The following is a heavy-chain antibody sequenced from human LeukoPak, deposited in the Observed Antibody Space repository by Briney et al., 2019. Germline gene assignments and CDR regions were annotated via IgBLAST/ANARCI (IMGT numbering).Heavy chain of an antibody. CDR2: IYPGDSDT. D-gene: IGHD5-18*01. J-gene: IGHJ4*02. CDR1: GYSFTNYW. V-gene: IGHV5-51*01. Sequence: PGESLKISCKGSGYSFTNYWIGWVRQMPGKGLEWMGIIYPGDSDTRYSPSFQGQVTISADKSISTAYLQWGSLKASDTAMYYCARHHVAFADTAMAFDYWGQGTLVTVSS. CDR3: ARHHVAFADTAMAFDY.